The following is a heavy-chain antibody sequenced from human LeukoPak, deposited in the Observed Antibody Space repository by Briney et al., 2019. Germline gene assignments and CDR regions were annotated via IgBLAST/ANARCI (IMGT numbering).Heavy chain of an antibody. CDR3: ARDWVVGATTKFIVDYYYYGTDV. CDR1: GFTFSSYS. V-gene: IGHV3-48*02. Sequence: GGSLRLSCAASGFTFSSYSMNWVRQAPGKGLEWVSYISSSSSTIYYADSVKGRFTISRDNAKNSLYLQMNSLRDEDTAVYYCARDWVVGATTKFIVDYYYYGTDVWGQGTTVTVSS. D-gene: IGHD1-26*01. J-gene: IGHJ6*02. CDR2: ISSSSSTI.